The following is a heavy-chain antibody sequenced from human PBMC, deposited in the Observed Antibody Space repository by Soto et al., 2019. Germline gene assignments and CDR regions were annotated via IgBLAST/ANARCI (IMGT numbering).Heavy chain of an antibody. J-gene: IGHJ4*02. CDR2: IIPAFGTA. Sequence: QVQLVQSGAEVKNPGSSVKVSCKTSGGTFNSYLIDWVRQAPGQGLEWMGGIIPAFGTAKYAQKFQGRVTITADKSTTTAYMELRTLTSEDTAVYYCARGLDQPPVGLYFDTWGQGTLATVSS. D-gene: IGHD2-2*01. CDR3: ARGLDQPPVGLYFDT. V-gene: IGHV1-69*06. CDR1: GGTFNSYL.